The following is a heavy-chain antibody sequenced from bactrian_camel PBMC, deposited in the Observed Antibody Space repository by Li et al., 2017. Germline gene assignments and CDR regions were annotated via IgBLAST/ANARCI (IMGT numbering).Heavy chain of an antibody. V-gene: IGHV3S1*01. Sequence: HVQLVESGGGLVQPGGSLRLSCAASGFTFSDHEMSWVRQAPGKGLEWVSSITIDKYRYYGDSVKGRFTISKDNVKDSLYLQMNNLKPEDTAMYYCATVPREYGGTWSCRLDRFAKWGQGTQVTVSS. D-gene: IGHD6*01. J-gene: IGHJ4*01. CDR3: ATVPREYGGTWSCRLDRFAK. CDR2: ITIDKYR. CDR1: GFTFSDHE.